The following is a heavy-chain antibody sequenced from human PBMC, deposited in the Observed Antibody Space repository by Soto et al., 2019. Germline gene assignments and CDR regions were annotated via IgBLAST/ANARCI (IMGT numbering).Heavy chain of an antibody. CDR1: GYTLTELS. Sequence: QVQLVQSGAEVKKPGASVKVSCKVSGYTLTELSMHWVRQAPGKGLEWMGGFDPEDGETIYAQKFQGRVTMTEDTSTATAYMELSSLRSEDTAVYYCATDPARTGPTPNSWCDPWGQGTLVTVSS. J-gene: IGHJ5*02. CDR2: FDPEDGET. V-gene: IGHV1-24*01. D-gene: IGHD6-6*01. CDR3: ATDPARTGPTPNSWCDP.